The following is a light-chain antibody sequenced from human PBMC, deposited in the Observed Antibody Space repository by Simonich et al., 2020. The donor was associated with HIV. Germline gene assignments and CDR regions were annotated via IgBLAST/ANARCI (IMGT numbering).Light chain of an antibody. CDR1: QSISTY. CDR3: QQYNNYRT. Sequence: DIQMTQSPSSLSASVGDRVTITCRASQSISTYLHWYQQKPGKAPKLLIYKASTLESGVPLRFSGSGFGTEFTLTISSLQPDDFATYYCQQYNNYRTFGQGTKVEIK. J-gene: IGKJ1*01. CDR2: KAS. V-gene: IGKV1-5*03.